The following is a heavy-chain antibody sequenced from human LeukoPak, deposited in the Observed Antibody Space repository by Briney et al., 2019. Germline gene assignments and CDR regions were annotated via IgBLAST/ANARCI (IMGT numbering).Heavy chain of an antibody. D-gene: IGHD4-17*01. Sequence: GGSLRLSGAASGFTFSSYAMSWVRQAPGKGLEWVSAISGSSSSTYYADSVKGRFTISRDNSKNTLYLQMNSLRAEDTAVYYCATQYGDYPRTALDMWGQGTMVTVSS. CDR3: ATQYGDYPRTALDM. CDR2: ISGSSSST. CDR1: GFTFSSYA. V-gene: IGHV3-23*01. J-gene: IGHJ3*02.